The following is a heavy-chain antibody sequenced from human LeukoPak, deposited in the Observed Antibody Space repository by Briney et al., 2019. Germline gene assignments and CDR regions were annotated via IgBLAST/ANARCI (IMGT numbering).Heavy chain of an antibody. CDR3: TRPLGVIDIFDY. V-gene: IGHV3-15*01. Sequence: GGSLRLSCKASVFTLMNAYMTWVRQAPGKGLEWVGRIQTKTDGGAADYAAPVKGRFTISRDDSQNTVYLQMNSLTIEDTGVYYCTRPLGVIDIFDYWGQGALVSVSS. CDR2: IQTKTDGGAA. J-gene: IGHJ4*02. D-gene: IGHD3-16*02. CDR1: VFTLMNAY.